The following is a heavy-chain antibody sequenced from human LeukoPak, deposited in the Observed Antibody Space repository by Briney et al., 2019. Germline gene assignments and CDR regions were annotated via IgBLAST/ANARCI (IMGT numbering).Heavy chain of an antibody. CDR3: ARVMYYYDSSGKYYFDY. CDR1: GGSINSGGYS. J-gene: IGHJ4*02. CDR2: IYHSGST. Sequence: PSETLSLTCAVSGGSINSGGYSWSWIRQPPGKGLEWIGYIYHSGSTYYNPSLKSRVTISVDRSKNQFSLKLSSVTAADTAVYYCARVMYYYDSSGKYYFDYWGQGTLVTVSS. D-gene: IGHD3-22*01. V-gene: IGHV4-30-2*01.